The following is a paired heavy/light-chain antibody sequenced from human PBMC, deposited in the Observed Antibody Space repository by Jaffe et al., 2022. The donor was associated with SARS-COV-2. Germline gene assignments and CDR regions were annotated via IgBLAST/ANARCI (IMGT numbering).Light chain of an antibody. CDR2: AAS. CDR1: QTISNY. Sequence: DIHMTQSPSSLSASVGDRVTITCRASQTISNYVNWYQQKPGKAPKLLIYAASTFQSGVPSRFSGSGSGTDFTLTISNLQPEDFATYFCQQTYNLYSFGQGTKLDMK. J-gene: IGKJ2*01. CDR3: QQTYNLYS. V-gene: IGKV1-39*01.
Heavy chain of an antibody. V-gene: IGHV4-34*02. CDR3: ARVDRFPPYHLEY. CDR1: GGSFGDYY. D-gene: IGHD2-15*01. CDR2: INHGGGT. J-gene: IGHJ4*02. Sequence: QVQLQQWGAGLLKPSETLSLTCGVSGGSFGDYYWAWIRQPPEKGPEWIGEINHGGGTNYSPYLKSRVSISVDTSKMQFSLRLTSVTAADTAVYYCARVDRFPPYHLEYWGQGTLVTVSS.